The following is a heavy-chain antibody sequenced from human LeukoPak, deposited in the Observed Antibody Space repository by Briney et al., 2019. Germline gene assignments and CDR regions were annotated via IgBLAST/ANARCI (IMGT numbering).Heavy chain of an antibody. D-gene: IGHD2-2*01. Sequence: SETLSLTCTVSGGPINGYYSNWVRPPPGKGLEWIGCIHFSGTVHYNPSLESRVSFSVDASKNQFSLKLTSVTAADTAVYYCARGRSEWYQLLPGIDYWGQGTLVTVSS. CDR2: IHFSGTV. CDR1: GGPINGYY. V-gene: IGHV4-59*13. J-gene: IGHJ4*02. CDR3: ARGRSEWYQLLPGIDY.